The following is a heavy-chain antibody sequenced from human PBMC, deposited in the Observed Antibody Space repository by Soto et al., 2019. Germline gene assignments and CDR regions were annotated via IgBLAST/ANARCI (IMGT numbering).Heavy chain of an antibody. CDR1: GFTFSSYG. J-gene: IGHJ4*02. D-gene: IGHD4-17*01. CDR2: ISYDGSNK. V-gene: IGHV3-30*18. CDR3: AKDLAYGKSVHYFDY. Sequence: QVQLVESGGGVVQPGRSLRLSCAASGFTFSSYGMHWVRQAPGKGLEWVAVISYDGSNKYYADSVKGRFTISRDNSKNTLYRQMNSLRAEDTAVYYCAKDLAYGKSVHYFDYWGQGTLVTVSS.